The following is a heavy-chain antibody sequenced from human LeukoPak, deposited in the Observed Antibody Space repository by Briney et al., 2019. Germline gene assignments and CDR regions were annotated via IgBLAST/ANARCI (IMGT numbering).Heavy chain of an antibody. CDR1: RFTFRTYW. V-gene: IGHV3-7*01. J-gene: IGHJ4*02. CDR2: IKQDGSEE. D-gene: IGHD2-2*01. CDR3: ARELTPYSSTSTFDY. Sequence: GGSLRLSCAASRFTFRTYWMTWVRQAPGKGLEWVANIKQDGSEEYYVDSVKGRFTIPRDNAKSSLYLQMSSLRAEDTAMYYCARELTPYSSTSTFDYWGQGTLVTVSS.